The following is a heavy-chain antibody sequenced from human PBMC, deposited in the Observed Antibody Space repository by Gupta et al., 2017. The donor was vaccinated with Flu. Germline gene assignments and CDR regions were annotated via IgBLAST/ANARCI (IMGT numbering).Heavy chain of an antibody. V-gene: IGHV4-34*01. D-gene: IGHD6-13*01. Sequence: IRQSPGKGLEWMGENNQGESSSYNPSLKGRVTISGDTSKNQFTLKLESVTAADAGVYYCASSKAAPGTYFFDSWGQGTLVTVSP. CDR3: ASSKAAPGTYFFDS. J-gene: IGHJ4*02. CDR2: NNQGESS.